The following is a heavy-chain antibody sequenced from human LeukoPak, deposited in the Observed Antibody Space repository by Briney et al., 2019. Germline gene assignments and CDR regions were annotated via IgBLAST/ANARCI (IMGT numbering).Heavy chain of an antibody. J-gene: IGHJ4*02. CDR3: ANDYGSGLQVFDY. CDR1: GFTFSSYA. V-gene: IGHV3-23*01. CDR2: ISGSGGST. Sequence: GGSLRLSCVGSGFTFSSYAVSWVRQAPGKGLEWVSGISGSGGSTYYADSVKGRFTISRDNSRNTLFLEMNSLRDDDTAVYYCANDYGSGLQVFDYWGQGTLVTVSS. D-gene: IGHD6-25*01.